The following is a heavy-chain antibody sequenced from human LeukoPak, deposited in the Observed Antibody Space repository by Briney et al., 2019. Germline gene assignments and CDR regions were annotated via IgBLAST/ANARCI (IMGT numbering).Heavy chain of an antibody. J-gene: IGHJ4*02. V-gene: IGHV1-18*01. CDR1: GYTFTSYG. D-gene: IGHD1-1*01. Sequence: KPGESLRISCKASGYTFTSYGISWVRQAPGQGLEWMGWISAYNGNTNYAQKLQGRVTMTTDTSTSTAYMELRSLRSDDTAVYYCARVVTTCFDYWGQGTLVTVSS. CDR2: ISAYNGNT. CDR3: ARVVTTCFDY.